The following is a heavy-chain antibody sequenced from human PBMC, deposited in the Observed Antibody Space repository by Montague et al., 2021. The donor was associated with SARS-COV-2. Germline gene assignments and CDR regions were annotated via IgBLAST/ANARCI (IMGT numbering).Heavy chain of an antibody. CDR2: VSFNGAKQ. CDR1: GFTFTSYS. Sequence: SRRLSLSASGFTFTSYSMHWVRQAPGKGLEWLAIVSFNGAKQYYADSVNGRFTISRDNSKNTLFLQMNSLRAEDTAVYFCARVKTGPYVPIDFWGQGTLVTVSS. V-gene: IGHV3-30*04. D-gene: IGHD1-1*01. J-gene: IGHJ4*02. CDR3: ARVKTGPYVPIDF.